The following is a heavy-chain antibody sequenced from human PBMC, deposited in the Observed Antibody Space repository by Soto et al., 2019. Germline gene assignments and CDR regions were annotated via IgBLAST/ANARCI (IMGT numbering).Heavy chain of an antibody. D-gene: IGHD6-13*01. V-gene: IGHV3-7*05. CDR2: IKQDGSEK. Sequence: EVQLVESGGGLVQPGGSLRLSCAASGFTFSSYWMSWVRQAPGKGLEWVANIKQDGSEKYYVDSVKGRFTISRDNAKNSLELQMASLRAEDAGVDYCAREPAAAGTWGYSYYGMDVWCQGTTVTVSS. CDR3: AREPAAAGTWGYSYYGMDV. J-gene: IGHJ6*02. CDR1: GFTFSSYW.